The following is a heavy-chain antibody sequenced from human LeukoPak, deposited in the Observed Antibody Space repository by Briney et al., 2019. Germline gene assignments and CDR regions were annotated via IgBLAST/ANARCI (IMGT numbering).Heavy chain of an antibody. CDR2: IYCSGST. Sequence: SETLSLTCTVSGGSIISYYWTWIRQPPGKGLEWIGYIYCSGSTKYNPSLQSRVTISVDMSKNQFSLKLSSVAAADTAVYYCARAPYSGSYPDYWGQGTLVTVSS. CDR1: GGSIISYY. CDR3: ARAPYSGSYPDY. V-gene: IGHV4-59*01. J-gene: IGHJ4*02. D-gene: IGHD1-26*01.